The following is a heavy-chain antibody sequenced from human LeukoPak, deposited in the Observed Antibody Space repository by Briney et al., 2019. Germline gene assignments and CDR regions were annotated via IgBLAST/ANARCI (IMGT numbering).Heavy chain of an antibody. V-gene: IGHV3-48*03. CDR2: ISSSGHIT. Sequence: GGSLRLSCTVSGFTSGSYQMNWIRQAPGTGLEWLAYISSSGHITYYAESVKGRFAVSRDNAKNSLYLQMDSLRADDTGMYYCARHPDPQGNLDYWGQGTQVIVSS. CDR1: GFTSGSYQ. D-gene: IGHD1-14*01. CDR3: ARHPDPQGNLDY. J-gene: IGHJ4*02.